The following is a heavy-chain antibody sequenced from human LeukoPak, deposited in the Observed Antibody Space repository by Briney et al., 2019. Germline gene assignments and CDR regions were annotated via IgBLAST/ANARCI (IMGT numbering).Heavy chain of an antibody. V-gene: IGHV3-30*02. CDR1: GFTFSTYG. CDR2: IRYEGSNK. D-gene: IGHD6-13*01. J-gene: IGHJ4*02. CDR3: AKLKQQLVIGY. Sequence: PGGSLRLSCAASGFTFSTYGMHWVRQAPGEGLEWVAFIRYEGSNKYYADSVKGRFTISRDNSKNTLYLQMNSLRAEDTAVYYCAKLKQQLVIGYWGQGTLVTVSS.